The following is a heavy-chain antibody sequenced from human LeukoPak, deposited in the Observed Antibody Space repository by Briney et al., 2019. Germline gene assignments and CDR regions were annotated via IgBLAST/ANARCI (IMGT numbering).Heavy chain of an antibody. J-gene: IGHJ3*02. CDR2: IYHSGST. Sequence: SETLSLTCTVSGYSISSGYYWGWIRQPPGKGLEWIGSIYHSGSTYYNPSLKSRVTISVDTSKNQFSLKLSSVTAADTAVYYCARLRGVAAFDIWGQGTMVTVSS. D-gene: IGHD2-15*01. CDR1: GYSISSGYY. CDR3: ARLRGVAAFDI. V-gene: IGHV4-38-2*02.